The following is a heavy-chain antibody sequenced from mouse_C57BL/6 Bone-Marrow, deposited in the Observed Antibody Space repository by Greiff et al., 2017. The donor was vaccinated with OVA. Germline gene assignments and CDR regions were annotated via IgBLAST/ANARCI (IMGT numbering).Heavy chain of an antibody. D-gene: IGHD2-5*01. V-gene: IGHV1-19*01. CDR1: GYTFTDYY. CDR2: INPKNGGT. CDR3: ARSTIVPYYDAIDY. J-gene: IGHJ4*01. Sequence: EVQLQQSGPVLVKPGASVKMSCKASGYTFTDYYMNWVKQSHGKSLEWIGVINPKNGGTSYNQKFKGQATLTVAKYSSTAYMELNSLTSEDSAVYYCARSTIVPYYDAIDYWGQGTSVTVSS.